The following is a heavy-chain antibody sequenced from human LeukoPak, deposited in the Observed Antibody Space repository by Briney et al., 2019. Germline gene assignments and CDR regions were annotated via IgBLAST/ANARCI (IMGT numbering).Heavy chain of an antibody. CDR1: GDSVSSNSAA. CDR2: TYYRSKWYN. D-gene: IGHD3-22*01. Sequence: SQTLSLTCAISGDSVSSNSAAWNWIRQSPSRGLEWLGRTYYRSKWYNDYAVSVKSRITINPDTSKNQFSLRLNSVTPEDTAVYYCARDGPYYYDSSGSLRPQFDYWGQGTLVTVSS. J-gene: IGHJ4*02. V-gene: IGHV6-1*01. CDR3: ARDGPYYYDSSGSLRPQFDY.